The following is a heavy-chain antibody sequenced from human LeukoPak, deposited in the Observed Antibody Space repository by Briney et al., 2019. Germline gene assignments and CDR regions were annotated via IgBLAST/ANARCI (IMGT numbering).Heavy chain of an antibody. Sequence: SETLSLTCTVSGGSISSSSYYWGWIRQPPGKGLEWIGSIYYSGSTYYNPSLKSRVTISVDTSKNKFSLKLSSVTAADTAVYYCARHVGNMIVVVITTLDEFDYWGQGTLVTVSS. J-gene: IGHJ4*02. CDR1: GGSISSSSYY. CDR3: ARHVGNMIVVVITTLDEFDY. V-gene: IGHV4-39*01. D-gene: IGHD3-22*01. CDR2: IYYSGST.